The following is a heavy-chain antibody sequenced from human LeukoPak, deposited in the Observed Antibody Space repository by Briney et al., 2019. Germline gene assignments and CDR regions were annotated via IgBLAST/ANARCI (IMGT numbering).Heavy chain of an antibody. D-gene: IGHD1-7*01. CDR3: ARWAATTFRFRYYYYYGMDV. V-gene: IGHV3-7*01. J-gene: IGHJ6*02. Sequence: PGGSLRLSCAASGFTFSTYWMTWVRQAPGKGLEWVANIKQDGSEKYYVGSVKGRFTISRDNAKNSLSLQMNSLRAEDTAVYYCARWAATTFRFRYYYYYGMDVWGQGTTVTVSS. CDR1: GFTFSTYW. CDR2: IKQDGSEK.